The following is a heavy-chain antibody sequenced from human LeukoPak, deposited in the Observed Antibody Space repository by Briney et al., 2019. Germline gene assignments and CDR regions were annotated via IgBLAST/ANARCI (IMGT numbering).Heavy chain of an antibody. CDR2: IYYSGST. Sequence: SETLSLTCTVSGGSISSSSYYWGWIRQPPGKGLEWIGSIYYSGSTYYNPSLKSRVTISVDTSKNQFSLKLSSVTAADTAVYYCARPRGPNTAMVYFDYWGQGTLVTVSS. J-gene: IGHJ4*02. CDR3: ARPRGPNTAMVYFDY. D-gene: IGHD5-18*01. CDR1: GGSISSSSYY. V-gene: IGHV4-39*07.